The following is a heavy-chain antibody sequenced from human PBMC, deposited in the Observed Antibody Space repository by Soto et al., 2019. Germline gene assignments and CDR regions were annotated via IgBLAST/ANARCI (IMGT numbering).Heavy chain of an antibody. CDR3: AKDNCISTSCYRLYNWFDP. J-gene: IGHJ5*02. V-gene: IGHV3-30*18. D-gene: IGHD2-2*01. Sequence: AVGLMRDSCAAAEVTCGSYGMRWVRQAPGKGLEWVAVISHDGSNKYYGDAVKGRFTSSRDNSKSTLYRQMNSLRAEDTAVYYCAKDNCISTSCYRLYNWFDPWGQGTLVTVSS. CDR2: ISHDGSNK. CDR1: EVTCGSYG.